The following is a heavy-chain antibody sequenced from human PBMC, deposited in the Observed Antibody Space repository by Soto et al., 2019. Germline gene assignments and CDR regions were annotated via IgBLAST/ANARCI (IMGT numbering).Heavy chain of an antibody. CDR1: GGSISSGGYY. CDR3: ARLLSYGTWFDP. J-gene: IGHJ5*02. D-gene: IGHD4-17*01. CDR2: IYYSGST. V-gene: IGHV4-61*08. Sequence: SETLSLTCTVSGGSISSGGYYWSWIRQHPGKGLEWIGYIYYSGSTNYNPSLKSRVTISVDTSKNQFSLKLSSVTAADTAVYYCARLLSYGTWFDPWGQGTLVTVSS.